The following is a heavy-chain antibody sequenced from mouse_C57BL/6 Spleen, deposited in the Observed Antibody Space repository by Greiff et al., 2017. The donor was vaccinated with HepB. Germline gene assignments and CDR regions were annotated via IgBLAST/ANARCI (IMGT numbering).Heavy chain of an antibody. CDR3: ARGDLLLWLRRGYFDV. Sequence: VQLQQSGPELVKPGASVKISCKASGYTFTDYYMNWVKQSHGKSLEWIGDINANNGGTSYNQKFKGKATLTVDKSSSTAYMELRSLTSEDSAVYYGARGDLLLWLRRGYFDVWGTGTTVTVSS. V-gene: IGHV1-26*01. D-gene: IGHD2-2*01. J-gene: IGHJ1*03. CDR1: GYTFTDYY. CDR2: INANNGGT.